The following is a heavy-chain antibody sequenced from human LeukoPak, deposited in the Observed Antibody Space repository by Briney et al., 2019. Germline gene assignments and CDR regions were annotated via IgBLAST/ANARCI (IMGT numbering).Heavy chain of an antibody. CDR3: AKSAGGYYYYYMDV. D-gene: IGHD3-10*01. Sequence: SETLSLTCTVSGGSISSYYWSWIRQPPGKGLEWIGYIYYSGSTNYNPSLKSRVPISVDTSKNQFSLKLSSVTAADTAVYYCAKSAGGYYYYYMDVWGKGTTVTVSS. V-gene: IGHV4-59*01. CDR1: GGSISSYY. CDR2: IYYSGST. J-gene: IGHJ6*03.